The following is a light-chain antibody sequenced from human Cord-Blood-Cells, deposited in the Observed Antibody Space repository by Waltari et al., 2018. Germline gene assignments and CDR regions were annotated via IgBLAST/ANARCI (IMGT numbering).Light chain of an antibody. CDR2: GAA. CDR3: QQYGSSPEWT. J-gene: IGKJ1*01. Sequence: ELVLTQSPGPLSLSPGERVTLSCRASQSVSSSYLAWYQQKPGQAPRLLIYGAASRATGIPDRFSGSGSGTDFTLTISRLEPEDFAVYYCQQYGSSPEWTFGQGTKVEIK. CDR1: QSVSSSY. V-gene: IGKV3-20*01.